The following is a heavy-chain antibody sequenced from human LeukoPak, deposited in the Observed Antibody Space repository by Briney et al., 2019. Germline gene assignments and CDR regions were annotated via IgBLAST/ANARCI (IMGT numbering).Heavy chain of an antibody. CDR1: GFTFSSYS. CDR2: IYYSGST. V-gene: IGHV4-59*01. Sequence: PGGSLRLSCAASGFTFSSYSMNWVRQAPGKGLEWIGYIYYSGSTNYNPSLKSRVTISVDTSKNQFSLKLSSVTAADTAVYYCAREEIRSWFDPWGQGTLVTVSS. CDR3: AREEIRSWFDP. D-gene: IGHD5-24*01. J-gene: IGHJ5*02.